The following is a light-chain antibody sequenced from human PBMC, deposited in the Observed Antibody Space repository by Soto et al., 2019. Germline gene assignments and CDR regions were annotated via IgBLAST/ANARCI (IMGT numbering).Light chain of an antibody. J-gene: IGKJ4*01. Sequence: DIQLTQSPSFLSASVGDRVTITCRASQGIAGSLAWYQQKPGKPPKLLIYAESTLQSGVPSRFSGSGSGTRGTLTISSLQTEDFATYYCQQVKSYPRTFGGGTKV. V-gene: IGKV1-9*01. CDR2: AES. CDR3: QQVKSYPRT. CDR1: QGIAGS.